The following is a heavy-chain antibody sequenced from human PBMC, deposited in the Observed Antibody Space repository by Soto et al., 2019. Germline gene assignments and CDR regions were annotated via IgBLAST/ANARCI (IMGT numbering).Heavy chain of an antibody. CDR2: IYYSGST. J-gene: IGHJ4*02. V-gene: IGHV4-61*01. CDR3: ASTLGYSGSYSYFDY. CDR1: GGSVSSGSYY. D-gene: IGHD1-26*01. Sequence: PSETLSLTCTVSGGSVSSGSYYWSWIRQPPGKGLEWIGYIYYSGSTNYNPSLKSRVTISVDTSKNQFSLKLSSVTAADTAVYYCASTLGYSGSYSYFDYWGQGTLVTVSS.